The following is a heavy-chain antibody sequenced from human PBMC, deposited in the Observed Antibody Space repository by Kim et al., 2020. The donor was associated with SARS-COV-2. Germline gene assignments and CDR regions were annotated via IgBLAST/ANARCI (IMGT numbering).Heavy chain of an antibody. CDR2: HNYSASN. J-gene: IGHJ3*02. Sequence: SETLSLTCTVSGGSISSGGYYWSWIPQHPGQGLEWIGYHNYSASNYYNLTLRIRVTISVDTSKYQFSVKLSSVTAADTAVYYCARGKYYDSNGYSDDAFGMCGQRTIVTVSS. CDR1: GGSISSGGYY. CDR3: ARGKYYDSNGYSDDAFGM. V-gene: IGHV4-31*03. D-gene: IGHD3-22*01.